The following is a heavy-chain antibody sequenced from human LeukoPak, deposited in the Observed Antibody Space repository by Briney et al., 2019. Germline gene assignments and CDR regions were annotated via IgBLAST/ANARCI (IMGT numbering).Heavy chain of an antibody. D-gene: IGHD3-3*01. V-gene: IGHV5-51*01. CDR1: GYSFTSYW. CDR2: IYPGDSDT. CDR3: ARHHGGYYDFWSGYYRKIYYYYMDV. Sequence: GESLKISCKGSGYSFTSYWIGWVRQMPGKGLEWMGIIYPGDSDTRYSPSFQGQVPISADKSISTAYLQWSSLKASDTAMYYCARHHGGYYDFWSGYYRKIYYYYMDVWGKGTTVTVSS. J-gene: IGHJ6*03.